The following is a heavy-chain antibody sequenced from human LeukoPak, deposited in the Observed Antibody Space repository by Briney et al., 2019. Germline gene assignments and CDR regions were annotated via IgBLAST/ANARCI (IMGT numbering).Heavy chain of an antibody. CDR2: IYYSGST. CDR3: ARGHNIASRVAYFDY. CDR1: GDSISTYY. J-gene: IGHJ4*02. V-gene: IGHV4-59*12. Sequence: PSDTLSLTCTVPGDSISTYYWTWIRQPPGKGLEWIGYIYYSGSTNYNPSLKSRVTLSVDTSKNQFSLKLSSVTAADTAVYYCARGHNIASRVAYFDYWGEGTLVTVSS. D-gene: IGHD6-6*01.